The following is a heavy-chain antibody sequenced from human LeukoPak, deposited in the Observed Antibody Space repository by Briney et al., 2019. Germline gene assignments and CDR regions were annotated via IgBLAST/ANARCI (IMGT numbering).Heavy chain of an antibody. J-gene: IGHJ4*02. CDR3: AGDRLDIAAAGVFDY. V-gene: IGHV3-11*01. CDR1: GFIFSDYY. CDR2: ISSSGSTI. D-gene: IGHD6-13*01. Sequence: GGSLRLSCAASGFIFSDYYMSWIRQAPGKGLEWVSYISSSGSTIYYADSVKGRFTISRDNAKNSLYLQMNSLRAEDTAVYYCAGDRLDIAAAGVFDYWGQGTLVTVSS.